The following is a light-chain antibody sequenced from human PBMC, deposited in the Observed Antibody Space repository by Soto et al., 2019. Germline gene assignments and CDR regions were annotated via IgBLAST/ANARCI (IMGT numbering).Light chain of an antibody. CDR1: HSVTRY. CDR2: DAS. J-gene: IGKJ5*01. CDR3: QEYGSSPIT. V-gene: IGKV3-20*01. Sequence: ERMLTHSPGTLYLSQGERATGSCRASHSVTRYVAWYQQKPGQAPRLLISDASGRATGIPDRFSGSGSETDFSLTIIRLEPEDFAVYFCQEYGSSPITFGQRTLLEIK.